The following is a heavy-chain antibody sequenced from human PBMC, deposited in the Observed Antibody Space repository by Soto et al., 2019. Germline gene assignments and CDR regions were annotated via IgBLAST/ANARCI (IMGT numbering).Heavy chain of an antibody. CDR3: ARDLGDNSGWAAFDI. CDR1: GDSISIGTYS. Sequence: QLQLQESGSGLVKPSETLSLSCAVSGDSISIGTYSWGWIRQPPGKGLEWLGYVYRSGSAYYNPSLKSRIAISIDRSMNQFSLRMTSVTAADTAMYYCARDLGDNSGWAAFDIWGQGTMVTVSS. J-gene: IGHJ3*02. CDR2: VYRSGSA. V-gene: IGHV4-30-2*01. D-gene: IGHD3-22*01.